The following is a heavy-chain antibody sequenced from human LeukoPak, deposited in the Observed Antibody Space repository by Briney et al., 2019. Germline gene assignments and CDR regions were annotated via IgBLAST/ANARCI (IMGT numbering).Heavy chain of an antibody. J-gene: IGHJ6*02. CDR3: ARGGDYGAYYYGMDV. V-gene: IGHV4-30-2*01. D-gene: IGHD4-17*01. CDR2: IYHSGRT. CDR1: GGSISSGGYS. Sequence: SQTLSLTCAVSGGSISSGGYSWSWIRQPPGKGLEWIGYIYHSGRTYYNPSLKSRVTISVDRSKNQFSLKLSSVTAADTAVYYCARGGDYGAYYYGMDVWGQGTTVTVSS.